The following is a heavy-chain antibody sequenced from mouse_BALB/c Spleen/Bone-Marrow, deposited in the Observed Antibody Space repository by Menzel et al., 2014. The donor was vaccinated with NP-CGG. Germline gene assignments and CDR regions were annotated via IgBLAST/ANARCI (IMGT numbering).Heavy chain of an antibody. CDR2: IYPGDGDT. V-gene: IGHV1-80*01. J-gene: IGHJ2*01. D-gene: IGHD1-1*01. CDR1: GYAFSSYW. Sequence: QVQLQQSGAELVRPGSSVKISCKASGYAFSSYWMNWVKQRPGQGLEWIGQIYPGDGDTNYNGKFKGKATLTADKSSSTAYIQLSSLTSEDSAVYFCARMGDYSSYFDYLDQGTTLTVSS. CDR3: ARMGDYSSYFDY.